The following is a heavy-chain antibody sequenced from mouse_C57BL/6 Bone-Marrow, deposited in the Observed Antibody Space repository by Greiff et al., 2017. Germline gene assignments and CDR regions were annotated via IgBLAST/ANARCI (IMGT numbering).Heavy chain of an antibody. Sequence: VKLQQSGAELARPGASVKLSCKASGYTFTSYGISWVKQRTGQGLEWIGEIYPRSGNTYYNEKFKGKATLTADKSYSTAYMELRSLTSEDSAVYCCARAGGWLLRDVDYWGQGTTLTVSS. J-gene: IGHJ2*01. CDR3: ARAGGWLLRDVDY. CDR2: IYPRSGNT. CDR1: GYTFTSYG. V-gene: IGHV1-81*01. D-gene: IGHD2-3*01.